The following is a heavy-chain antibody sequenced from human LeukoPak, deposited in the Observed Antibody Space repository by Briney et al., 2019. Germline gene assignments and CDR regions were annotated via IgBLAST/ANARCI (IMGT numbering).Heavy chain of an antibody. J-gene: IGHJ4*02. CDR1: GGSFSGYY. V-gene: IGHV4-34*01. D-gene: IGHD3-10*01. CDR2: INHSGST. CDR3: ARGSGLRAFDY. Sequence: PSETLSLTCAVYGGSFSGYYWSWIRQPPGKGLEWIGEINHSGSTNYNPSLKSRVTISVDTSKNQFSLKLSSVTAADTAVYYCARGSGLRAFDYWGRGTLVAVSS.